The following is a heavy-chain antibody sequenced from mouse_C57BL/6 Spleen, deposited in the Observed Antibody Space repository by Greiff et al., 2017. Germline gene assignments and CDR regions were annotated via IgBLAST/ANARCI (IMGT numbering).Heavy chain of an antibody. CDR1: GFTFSDYG. CDR2: ISSGSSTI. Sequence: EVKVVESGGGLVKPGGSLKLSCAASGFTFSDYGMHWVRQAPEKGLEWVAYISSGSSTIYYADTLKGRFTISRDNAKNTLFLQMTSLRSEDTAMYYCAREGIFYAMDYWGQGTSVTVSS. D-gene: IGHD5-2*01. CDR3: AREGIFYAMDY. J-gene: IGHJ4*01. V-gene: IGHV5-17*01.